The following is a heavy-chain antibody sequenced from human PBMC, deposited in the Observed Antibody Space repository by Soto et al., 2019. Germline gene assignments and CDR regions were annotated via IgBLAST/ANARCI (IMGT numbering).Heavy chain of an antibody. CDR3: ARDPRALYCSSTSCYGGPGFDY. V-gene: IGHV3-33*01. CDR1: GFTFSSYG. D-gene: IGHD2-2*01. CDR2: IWYDGSNK. Sequence: GGSLRLSCAASGFTFSSYGMHWVRQAPGKGLEWVAVIWYDGSNKYYADSVKGRFTISRDNSKNTLYLQMNSLRAEDTAVYYCARDPRALYCSSTSCYGGPGFDYWGQGTLVTVSS. J-gene: IGHJ4*02.